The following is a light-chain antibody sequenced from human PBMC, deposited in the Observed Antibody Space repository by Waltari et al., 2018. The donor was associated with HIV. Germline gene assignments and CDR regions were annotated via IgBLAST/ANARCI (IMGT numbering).Light chain of an antibody. V-gene: IGLV3-1*01. J-gene: IGLJ1*01. CDR3: QTWDSSTGV. Sequence: SYEVTQPPSVSVSPGQTASITCSGDKLGDKYAFWYQQKPGQSPVLVIYQDDKRPSGIPERVAGSNSGNTATLTISGTQAMDEAYYYCQTWDSSTGVFGTGTKVTVL. CDR2: QDD. CDR1: KLGDKY.